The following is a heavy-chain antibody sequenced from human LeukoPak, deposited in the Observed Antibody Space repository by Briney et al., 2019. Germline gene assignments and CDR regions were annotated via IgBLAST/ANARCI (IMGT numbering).Heavy chain of an antibody. J-gene: IGHJ4*02. CDR1: GGTFSSYA. CDR3: ATHYWGYDSSGYNPTAHFDY. Sequence: ASVKVSCKASGGTFSSYAISWVRQAPGQGLEWMGASIPIFGTANYAQKFQGRVTITADKSTSTAYMELSSLRSEDTAVYYCATHYWGYDSSGYNPTAHFDYWGQGTLVTVSS. CDR2: SIPIFGTA. V-gene: IGHV1-69*06. D-gene: IGHD3-22*01.